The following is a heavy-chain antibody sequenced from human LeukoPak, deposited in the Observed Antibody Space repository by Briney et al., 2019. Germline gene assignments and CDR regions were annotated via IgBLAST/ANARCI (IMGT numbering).Heavy chain of an antibody. V-gene: IGHV3-23*01. D-gene: IGHD1-26*01. J-gene: IGHJ4*02. CDR2: ISGSGINI. CDR3: ARGLDHSRIVGAEYYFDY. CDR1: GFTFSSYA. Sequence: PGGSLRLSCEVSGFTFSSYAMSWVRRAPGKGLECVSAISGSGINIFYADSVKGRFTISRDNSKNTLYLQMNSLRAEDTAVYYCARGLDHSRIVGAEYYFDYWGQGTLVTVSS.